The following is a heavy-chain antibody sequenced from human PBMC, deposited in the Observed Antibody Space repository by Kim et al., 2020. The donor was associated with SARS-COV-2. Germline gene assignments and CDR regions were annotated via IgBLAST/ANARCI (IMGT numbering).Heavy chain of an antibody. CDR1: GYTFTSYG. J-gene: IGHJ4*02. Sequence: ASVKVSCKASGYTFTSYGISWVRQAPGQGLEWMGWISAYNGNTNYAQKLQGRVTMTTDTSTSTAYMELRSLRSDDTAVYYCARDLELLWFGELLFLEPRSPHFDYWGQGTLVTVSS. CDR3: ARDLELLWFGELLFLEPRSPHFDY. D-gene: IGHD3-10*01. V-gene: IGHV1-18*01. CDR2: ISAYNGNT.